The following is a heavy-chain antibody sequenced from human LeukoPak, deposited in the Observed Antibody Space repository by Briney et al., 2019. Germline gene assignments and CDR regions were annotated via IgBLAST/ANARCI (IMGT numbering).Heavy chain of an antibody. D-gene: IGHD6-19*01. Sequence: SETLSLTCTVSGVSISSSSYYWDWIRQPPGRGLEWIGSISYSGSTYYNPSLKSRVTISVDTSKNQFSLKLSSVTAADTAVYYCARWVGSGWYRKGAFDIWGQGTMVTVSS. V-gene: IGHV4-39*07. CDR3: ARWVGSGWYRKGAFDI. J-gene: IGHJ3*02. CDR1: GVSISSSSYY. CDR2: ISYSGST.